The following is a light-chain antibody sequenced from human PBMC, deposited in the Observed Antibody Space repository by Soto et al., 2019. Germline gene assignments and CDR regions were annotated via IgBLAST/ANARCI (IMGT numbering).Light chain of an antibody. CDR1: QSISSY. J-gene: IGKJ3*01. Sequence: DIQMTQSPSSLSASVGDRVTITCRASQSISSYLNWYQQKPGKAPKLLIYAASSLQSGVPSRFSGSGSGTDFTLTISSLQPEDFATYYCHQSYSTRTSTLAPGPKVAIK. CDR2: AAS. V-gene: IGKV1-39*01. CDR3: HQSYSTRTST.